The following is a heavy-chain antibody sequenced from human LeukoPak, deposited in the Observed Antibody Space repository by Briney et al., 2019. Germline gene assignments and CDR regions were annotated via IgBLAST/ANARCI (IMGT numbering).Heavy chain of an antibody. Sequence: SETLSLTCTVSGGSISSYYWSWIRQPPGKGLEWIGYIFYSGSTNYNPSLKSRVTMSVDTSKNQFSLKLSSVTAADTAVYYCARVPGTYYFDYWGQGTLVTVSS. D-gene: IGHD6-13*01. CDR1: GGSISSYY. J-gene: IGHJ4*02. CDR3: ARVPGTYYFDY. V-gene: IGHV4-59*12. CDR2: IFYSGST.